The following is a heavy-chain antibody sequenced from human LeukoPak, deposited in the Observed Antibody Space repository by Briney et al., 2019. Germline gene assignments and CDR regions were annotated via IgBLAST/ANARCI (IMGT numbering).Heavy chain of an antibody. V-gene: IGHV3-23*01. J-gene: IGHJ4*02. CDR2: ISGSGGST. CDR1: GFTFSSYG. D-gene: IGHD3-16*02. CDR3: AKGGTFGGVIVETNDY. Sequence: GGTLRLSCAASGFTFSSYGMSWVRQAPGKGLEWVSAISGSGGSTYYADSVKGRFTISRDNSKNTLYLQMNSLRAEDTAVYYCAKGGTFGGVIVETNDYWGQGTLVTVSS.